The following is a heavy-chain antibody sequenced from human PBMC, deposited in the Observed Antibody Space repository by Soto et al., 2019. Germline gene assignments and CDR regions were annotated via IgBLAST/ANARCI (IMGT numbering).Heavy chain of an antibody. V-gene: IGHV5-51*01. J-gene: IGHJ6*02. CDR3: ARVGITIFGVVIIATDYYGMDV. Sequence: GESLKISCKGSGYSFTSYWIGWVRQMPGKGLEWMGIIYPGDSDTRYSPSFQGQVTISADKSISTAYLQWSSLRSEDTAVYYCARVGITIFGVVIIATDYYGMDVWGQGTTVTVS. D-gene: IGHD3-3*01. CDR2: IYPGDSDT. CDR1: GYSFTSYW.